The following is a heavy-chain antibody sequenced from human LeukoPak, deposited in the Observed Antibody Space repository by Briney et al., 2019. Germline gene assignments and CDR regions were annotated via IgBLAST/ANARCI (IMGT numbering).Heavy chain of an antibody. CDR2: IYYSGST. D-gene: IGHD3-9*01. CDR3: ARLISRSYDILTGYYSGDY. J-gene: IGHJ4*02. V-gene: IGHV4-39*01. CDR1: GGSISSSSYY. Sequence: SETLSLTCTVSGGSISSSSYYWGWIRQPPGKGLEWIGSIYYSGSTYYNPSLKSRVTISVDTSKNQFSLKLSSVTAADTAVYYRARLISRSYDILTGYYSGDYWGQGTLVTVSS.